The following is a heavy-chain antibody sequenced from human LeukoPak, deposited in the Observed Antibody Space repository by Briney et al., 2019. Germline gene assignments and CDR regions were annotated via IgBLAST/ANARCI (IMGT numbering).Heavy chain of an antibody. Sequence: SETLSLTCTVSGGSISGHYWSWIRQPAGKGLEWIGRIYTSGSTNYNPSLKSRVTISVDTSKNQFSLKLSSVTAADTAVYYCAREALRGYSNYDYFDYWGQGTLVTVSS. D-gene: IGHD4-11*01. CDR2: IYTSGST. CDR3: AREALRGYSNYDYFDY. V-gene: IGHV4-4*07. J-gene: IGHJ4*02. CDR1: GGSISGHY.